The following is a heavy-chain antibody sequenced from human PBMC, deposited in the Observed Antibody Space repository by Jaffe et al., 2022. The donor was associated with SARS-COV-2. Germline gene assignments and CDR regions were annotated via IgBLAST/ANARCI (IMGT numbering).Heavy chain of an antibody. D-gene: IGHD6-13*01. CDR3: ARGSFGSSMGY. CDR1: GGSISSSSYY. V-gene: IGHV4-39*01. CDR2: IYYSGST. Sequence: QLQLQESGPGLVKPSETLSLTCTVSGGSISSSSYYWGWIRQPPGKGLEWIGSIYYSGSTYYNPSLKSRVTISVDTSKNQFSLKLSSVTAADTAVYYCARGSFGSSMGYWGQGTLVTVSS. J-gene: IGHJ4*02.